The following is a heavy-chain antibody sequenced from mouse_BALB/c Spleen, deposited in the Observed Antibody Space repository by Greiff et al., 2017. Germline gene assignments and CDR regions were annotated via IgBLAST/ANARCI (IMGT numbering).Heavy chain of an antibody. CDR1: GFSLTSYG. CDR3: ARQYYYGSSSYAMGY. V-gene: IGHV2-6-2*01. CDR2: IWSDGST. J-gene: IGHJ4*01. D-gene: IGHD1-1*01. Sequence: VHLVESGPDLVAPSQSLSITCTVSGFSLTSYGVHWVRQPPGKGLEWLVVIWSDGSTTYNSALKSRLSISKDNSKSQVFLKMNSLQTDDTAMYSSARQYYYGSSSYAMGYWGQGTSVTVSS.